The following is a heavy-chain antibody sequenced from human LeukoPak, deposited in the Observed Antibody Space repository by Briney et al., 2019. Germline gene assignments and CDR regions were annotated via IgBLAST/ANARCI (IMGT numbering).Heavy chain of an antibody. CDR3: AKDPSTTGTTGDNWFDP. V-gene: IGHV3-30*02. CDR2: IPYDGSNK. Sequence: GGSLRLSCAASGFTFSSYGMHWVRQAPGKGLEWVAFIPYDGSNKYYADSVKGRFTISRDNSKNTLYLQMNSLRAEDTAVYYCAKDPSTTGTTGDNWFDPWGQGTLVTVSS. CDR1: GFTFSSYG. J-gene: IGHJ5*02. D-gene: IGHD1-1*01.